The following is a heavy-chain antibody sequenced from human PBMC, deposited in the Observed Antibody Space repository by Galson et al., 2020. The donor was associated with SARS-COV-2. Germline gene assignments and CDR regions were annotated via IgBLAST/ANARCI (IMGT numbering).Heavy chain of an antibody. J-gene: IGHJ6*02. D-gene: IGHD6-19*01. Sequence: SQASETLSLTCAVYGGSFSGYYWSWIRQPPGKGLEWIGEINHSGSTNYNPSLKSRVTISVDTSKNQFSLKLSSVTAADTAVYYCARVPRGGVAVAKRYGMDVWGQGTTVTVSS. V-gene: IGHV4-34*01. CDR1: GGSFSGYY. CDR2: INHSGST. CDR3: ARVPRGGVAVAKRYGMDV.